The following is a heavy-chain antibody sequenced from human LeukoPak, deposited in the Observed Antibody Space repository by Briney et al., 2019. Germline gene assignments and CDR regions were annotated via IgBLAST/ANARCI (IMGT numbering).Heavy chain of an antibody. J-gene: IGHJ4*02. CDR1: GYTFTSYG. V-gene: IGHV1-18*01. CDR3: ARTIYYGDSKRGDY. D-gene: IGHD4-17*01. CDR2: ISAYNGNT. Sequence: GASVKVSCKASGYTFTSYGISLVRQAPGQGLEWMGWISAYNGNTNYAQKLPGRVTMTTDTSTSTAYMELRSLRSDGTAVYCCARTIYYGDSKRGDYWGQGTLVTVSS.